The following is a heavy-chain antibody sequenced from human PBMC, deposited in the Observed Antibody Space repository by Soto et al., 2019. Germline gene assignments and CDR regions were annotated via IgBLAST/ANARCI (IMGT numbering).Heavy chain of an antibody. V-gene: IGHV1-69*01. J-gene: IGHJ6*02. CDR3: AVYDFCSGYYQTRPRYYYYGMDV. CDR2: IITIFGTA. Sequence: QVELVQSGAEVKKPGPSVQVSCKAYGGTFSSYAISWVRPAPGQGLEWMGGIITIFGTANYAQKFQGRVTITADESTSTDYMELSSLRSEDTAVYYCAVYDFCSGYYQTRPRYYYYGMDVWGQGTTVTVSS. D-gene: IGHD3-3*01. CDR1: GGTFSSYA.